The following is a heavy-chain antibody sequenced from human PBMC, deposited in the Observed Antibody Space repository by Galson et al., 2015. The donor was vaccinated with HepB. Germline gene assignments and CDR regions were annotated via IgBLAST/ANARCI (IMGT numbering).Heavy chain of an antibody. CDR1: GFTFSSYS. D-gene: IGHD4/OR15-4a*01. Sequence: SLRLSCAASGFTFSSYSMNWVRQAPGKGLEWVSSISSSSSYIYYADSVKSRFTISRDNAKNSLYLQMNSLKAEDTAVYYCAPPLDYIAPRDVWGQGTTVTVSS. CDR3: APPLDYIAPRDV. J-gene: IGHJ6*02. CDR2: ISSSSSYI. V-gene: IGHV3-21*01.